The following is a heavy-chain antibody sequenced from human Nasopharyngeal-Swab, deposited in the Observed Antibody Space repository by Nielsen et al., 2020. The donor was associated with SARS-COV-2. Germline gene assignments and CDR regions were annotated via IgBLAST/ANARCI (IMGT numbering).Heavy chain of an antibody. CDR1: GYTLTELS. V-gene: IGHV1-18*01. J-gene: IGHJ4*02. D-gene: IGHD3-10*01. Sequence: ASVKVSCKVSGYTLTELSMHWVRQAPGQGLEWMGWISTYNGNTNYAQKVQGRVTMTTDTSTSTAYMELRSLRSDDTAVYYCARTYGSGSYPVDYWGQGTLVTVSS. CDR3: ARTYGSGSYPVDY. CDR2: ISTYNGNT.